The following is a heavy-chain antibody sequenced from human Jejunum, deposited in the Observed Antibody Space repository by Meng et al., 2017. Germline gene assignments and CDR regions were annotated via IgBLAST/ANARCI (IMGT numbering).Heavy chain of an antibody. CDR3: AIGGPGPRLLN. J-gene: IGHJ4*02. D-gene: IGHD1-14*01. CDR2: INHNGSP. V-gene: IGHV4-34*01. CDR1: GGSFSGYY. Sequence: LQLQQWGVGLLKTSETLSLTCAGYGGSFSGYYWTWIRQPPGKGLEWIGEINHNGSPYYNPSLNNRVTMSVDTSKNQLSLKLSSVTAADTAVYYCAIGGPGPRLLNWGQGTLVTVSS.